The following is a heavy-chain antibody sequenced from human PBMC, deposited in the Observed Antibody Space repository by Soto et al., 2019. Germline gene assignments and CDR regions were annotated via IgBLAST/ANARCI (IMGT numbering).Heavy chain of an antibody. CDR2: INAGNGNT. CDR3: ASMDIVVVPAAAHVAFDI. J-gene: IGHJ3*02. CDR1: GYTFTSYA. Sequence: QVQLVQSGAEVKKPGASVKVSCKASGYTFTSYATHWVRQAPGQRLEWMGWINAGNGNTKYSQKFQGRVTITRDTSASTAYMELSSLRSEDTAVYYCASMDIVVVPAAAHVAFDIWGQGTMVTVSS. V-gene: IGHV1-3*01. D-gene: IGHD2-2*03.